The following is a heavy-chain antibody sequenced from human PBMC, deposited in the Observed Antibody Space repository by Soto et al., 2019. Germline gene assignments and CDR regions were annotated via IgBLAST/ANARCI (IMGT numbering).Heavy chain of an antibody. CDR1: GFTFINYA. CDR2: ISGGGDGT. CDR3: AKKGLGSLKTFCSNSDCHYAFDL. D-gene: IGHD2-8*01. Sequence: PGGSLRLSCAASGFTFINYAMIWVRQAPGKGLEWVSTISGGGDGTYYADSVKGHFTISRDNSKNTLYLQMNSLRAEDTAIYYCAKKGLGSLKTFCSNSDCHYAFDLWGQGTVVTVSS. V-gene: IGHV3-23*01. J-gene: IGHJ3*01.